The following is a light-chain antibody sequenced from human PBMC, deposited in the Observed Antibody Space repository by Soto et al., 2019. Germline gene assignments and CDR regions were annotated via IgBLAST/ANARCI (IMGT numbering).Light chain of an antibody. J-gene: IGKJ2*02. CDR2: AAS. CDR1: QSISSY. CDR3: QQSYSTPPCT. V-gene: IGKV1-39*01. Sequence: DIQMTQSPSSLSASVGDRVTITCRASQSISSYLNWYQQKPGKAPKLLIYAASSLQSGVPSRFSGSGSGTDFTLTISSLLPEDFATYYCQQSYSTPPCTFGQGTKLEIK.